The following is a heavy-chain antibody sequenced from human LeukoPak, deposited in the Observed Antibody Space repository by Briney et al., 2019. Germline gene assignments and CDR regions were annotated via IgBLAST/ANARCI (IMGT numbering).Heavy chain of an antibody. CDR2: IYYSGST. CDR3: ASPPIVGGVTGPFDP. V-gene: IGHV4-39*01. J-gene: IGHJ5*02. D-gene: IGHD2-21*01. CDR1: GGSISSSSYY. Sequence: SETLPLTCTVSGGSISSSSYYWGWIRQPPGKGLEWIGSIYYSGSTYYNPSLKSRVTISVDTSKNQFSLKLSSVTAADTAVYYCASPPIVGGVTGPFDPWGQGTLVTVSS.